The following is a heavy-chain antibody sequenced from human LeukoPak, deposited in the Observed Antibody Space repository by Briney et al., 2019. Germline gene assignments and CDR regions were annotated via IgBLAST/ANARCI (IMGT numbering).Heavy chain of an antibody. CDR2: IRYDGSNK. J-gene: IGHJ6*02. CDR3: SKDNLTGYYSYYYYYGMDV. CDR1: GFTFSSYG. Sequence: GGSLRLSCAASGFTFSSYGMHWVRQAPGKGLEGVAFIRYDGSNKYYADSVKGRFPIPRDNSKNTLYLQMNSLRAEDTAVYYCSKDNLTGYYSYYYYYGMDVWGQGTTVTVSS. D-gene: IGHD3-9*01. V-gene: IGHV3-30*02.